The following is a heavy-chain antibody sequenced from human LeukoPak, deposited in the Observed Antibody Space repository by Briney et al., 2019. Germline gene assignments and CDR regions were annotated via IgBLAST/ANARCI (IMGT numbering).Heavy chain of an antibody. CDR3: ARAVCRGGDCYVLDY. D-gene: IGHD2-21*02. V-gene: IGHV3-30*02. CDR1: GFTFSSYG. CDR2: IRYDGSNK. Sequence: GGSLRLSCAASGFTFSSYGMHWVRLPPGKGLEWVAFIRYDGSNKYYADSVKGRFTISRDNSKNTLYLQMNSLRAEDTAVYYCARAVCRGGDCYVLDYWGQGTLVTVSS. J-gene: IGHJ4*02.